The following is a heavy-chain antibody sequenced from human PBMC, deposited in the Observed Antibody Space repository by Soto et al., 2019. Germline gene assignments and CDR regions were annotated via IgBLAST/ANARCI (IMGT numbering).Heavy chain of an antibody. CDR1: GFTFSSYA. J-gene: IGHJ4*02. Sequence: GGSLRLSCAASGFTFSSYAMSWVRQAPGKGLEWVSAISGSGGSTYYADSVKGRFTISRDNSKNTLYLQMNSLRAEDTAVYYCAKGLVRIYDSSGYYYDRILDYWGQGTLVTVSS. CDR3: AKGLVRIYDSSGYYYDRILDY. CDR2: ISGSGGST. V-gene: IGHV3-23*01. D-gene: IGHD3-22*01.